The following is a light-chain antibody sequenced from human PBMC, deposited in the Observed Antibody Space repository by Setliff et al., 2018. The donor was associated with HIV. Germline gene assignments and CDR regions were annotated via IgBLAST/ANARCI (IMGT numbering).Light chain of an antibody. V-gene: IGLV2-14*01. CDR2: EVS. Sequence: QSVLTQPRSVSGSPGQSVTISCTGASSDVGGYDSVSWYQQRPGKAPKLMISEVSNRPSGVSNRFSGSKSGNTASLTISGLQAEDEADYYCSSYTSGSTRVFGTGTKVTVL. J-gene: IGLJ1*01. CDR3: SSYTSGSTRV. CDR1: SSDVGGYDS.